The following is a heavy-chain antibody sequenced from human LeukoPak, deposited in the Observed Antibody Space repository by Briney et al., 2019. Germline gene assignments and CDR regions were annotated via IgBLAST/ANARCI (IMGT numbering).Heavy chain of an antibody. CDR1: GLSVRGNY. CDR2: LYRDGSA. J-gene: IGHJ4*02. D-gene: IGHD2-8*01. CDR3: ARLGGHRDCINGVCSFCDN. V-gene: IGHV3-66*01. Sequence: PGGSLRLSCAASGLSVRGNYMSWVRQAPGKGLEWVAVLYRDGSAFYADSVKGRFSISRDNSKNKVYLQMNSLRAEDTAVYYCARLGGHRDCINGVCSFCDNWGQGIPVPVSS.